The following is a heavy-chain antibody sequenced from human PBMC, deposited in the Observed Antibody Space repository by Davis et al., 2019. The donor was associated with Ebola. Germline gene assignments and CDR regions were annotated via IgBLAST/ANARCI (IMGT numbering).Heavy chain of an antibody. CDR1: GFTFSNYW. CDR3: TKDFDYESGY. J-gene: IGHJ4*02. CDR2: INPDGTTT. Sequence: GESLKISCAASGFTFSNYWMHWIRQAPGKGLVWVSRINPDGTTTAYADSVEGRFTISRDNAKNTLFLQMDSLRPEDTAVYYCTKDFDYESGYWGQGSLVTVSS. D-gene: IGHD3-9*01. V-gene: IGHV3-74*01.